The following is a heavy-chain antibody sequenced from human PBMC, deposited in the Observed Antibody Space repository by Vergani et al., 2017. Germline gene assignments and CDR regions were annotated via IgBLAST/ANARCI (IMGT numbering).Heavy chain of an antibody. J-gene: IGHJ5*01. Sequence: EMQLVDSGGGLVQPGGSLRLSCAASGFTFSSYSMNWVRQAPGKGLEWVSYISSSGSPIYYADSVKGRFTISRDNAKNSLYLQMNSLRAEDTGVYYCVRTEYCTGIACNTRFHSWGQGALVTVSS. D-gene: IGHD2-8*02. CDR2: ISSSGSPI. CDR3: VRTEYCTGIACNTRFHS. CDR1: GFTFSSYS. V-gene: IGHV3-48*01.